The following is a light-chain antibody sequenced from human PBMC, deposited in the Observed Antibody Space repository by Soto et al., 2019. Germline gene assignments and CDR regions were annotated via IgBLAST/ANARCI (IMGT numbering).Light chain of an antibody. CDR3: QQYDSLPLT. CDR1: QDITNY. V-gene: IGKV1-33*01. CDR2: DAS. Sequence: EIQMTQSPSSLSASVGDRVTITCHASQDITNYLTWYQQKPGKAPKLLIYDASTLERGVPSRFSGSGSGTEFTFTISSLQPEDIATYYCQQYDSLPLTFGQGTRLEIK. J-gene: IGKJ5*01.